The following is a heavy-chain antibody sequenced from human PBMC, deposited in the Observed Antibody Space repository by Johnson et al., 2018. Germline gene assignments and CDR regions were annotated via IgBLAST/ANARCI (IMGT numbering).Heavy chain of an antibody. CDR1: GFTFSSYG. D-gene: IGHD3-10*01. CDR3: AKDRLLWFGGLLGPLMSYYYYGMDV. V-gene: IGHV3-30*18. J-gene: IGHJ6*02. Sequence: QVQLVQSGGGVVQPGRSLRLSCAASGFTFSSYGMHWVRQAPGKGLEWVAVISYDGSNKYYADSVKGRFTISRDNSKNTLYLQMNSLRAGDTAVYYGAKDRLLWFGGLLGPLMSYYYYGMDVWGQGTTVTVSS. CDR2: ISYDGSNK.